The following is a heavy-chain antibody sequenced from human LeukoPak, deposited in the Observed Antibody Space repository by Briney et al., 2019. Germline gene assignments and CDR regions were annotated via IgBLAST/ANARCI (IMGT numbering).Heavy chain of an antibody. CDR3: AIHQLADY. D-gene: IGHD6-13*01. V-gene: IGHV5-10-1*01. Sequence: GESLKISWKASGYRFTSYWISWVRQMPGKGLEWMGRIDPSDSYTNYSPSFQGHVTIPAEKPISPSYLQWRSLKAWDTAMYYCAIHQLADYRGQGRLVIVSS. J-gene: IGHJ4*02. CDR1: GYRFTSYW. CDR2: IDPSDSYT.